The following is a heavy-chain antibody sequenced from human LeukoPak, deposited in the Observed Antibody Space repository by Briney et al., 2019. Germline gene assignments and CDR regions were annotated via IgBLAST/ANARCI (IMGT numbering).Heavy chain of an antibody. D-gene: IGHD3-16*02. CDR3: AGTNYDYVWGSYRTDY. V-gene: IGHV4-59*01. CDR2: IYYSGRT. J-gene: IGHJ4*02. Sequence: SETLSLTCAVSGGSIGSYYWSWIRQPPGKGLEWIGYIYYSGRTNYNPSLKSRVTISVDTSKNQFSLKLSSVTAADTAMYYCAGTNYDYVWGSYRTDYWGQGTLVTVSS. CDR1: GGSIGSYY.